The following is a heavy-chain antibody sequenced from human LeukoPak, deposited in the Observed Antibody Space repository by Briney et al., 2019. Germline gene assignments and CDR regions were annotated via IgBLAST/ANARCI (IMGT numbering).Heavy chain of an antibody. CDR3: TVLLGSCSGGSCYSLDY. Sequence: GRSLRLSCAASGFTFSSYAMHWVRQAPGKGLEWVAVISYDGSNKYYADSVKGRFTISRDNSKNTLYLQMNSLRAEDTAVYYCTVLLGSCSGGSCYSLDYWGQGTLVTVSS. J-gene: IGHJ4*02. CDR2: ISYDGSNK. V-gene: IGHV3-30-3*01. CDR1: GFTFSSYA. D-gene: IGHD2-15*01.